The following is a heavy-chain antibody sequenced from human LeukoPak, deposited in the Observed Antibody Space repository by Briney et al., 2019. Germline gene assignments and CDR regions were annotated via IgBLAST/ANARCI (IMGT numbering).Heavy chain of an antibody. Sequence: GGSLRLSCEASVLTFSNSWMHWVRQAPGKGLVWGSRINNEGTTISYADSVKGRFTISRDNAKNTLYLQMNSLRAEDTAVYYCARVSGLGMNEHYQNWGQGTLVTVAS. V-gene: IGHV3-74*01. CDR3: ARVSGLGMNEHYQN. CDR1: VLTFSNSW. CDR2: INNEGTTI. D-gene: IGHD3-10*01. J-gene: IGHJ1*01.